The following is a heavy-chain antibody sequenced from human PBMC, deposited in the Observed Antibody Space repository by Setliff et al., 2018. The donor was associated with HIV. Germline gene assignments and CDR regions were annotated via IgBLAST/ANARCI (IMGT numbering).Heavy chain of an antibody. V-gene: IGHV4-59*01. CDR2: IGYNGDT. Sequence: SETLSLTCTVSGGSINSYYRNWIRQSPGKGLEWIGYIGYNGDTNYNPSLKSRVTFSVDTSKNQFSLKLSSVTAADSAVYYCARDYYNFQDMWGQGTMVTVSS. D-gene: IGHD3-3*01. CDR3: ARDYYNFQDM. CDR1: GGSINSYY. J-gene: IGHJ3*02.